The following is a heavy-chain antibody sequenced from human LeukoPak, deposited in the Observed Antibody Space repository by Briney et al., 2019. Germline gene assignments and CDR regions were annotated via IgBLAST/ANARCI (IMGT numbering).Heavy chain of an antibody. Sequence: PSETLSLTCAVYGGSFSGYYWSWIRRPPGKGLEWIGEINHSGSTNYNPSLKSRVTISVDTSKNQFSLKLSSVTAADTAVYYCARGRYYYGSGSSSYKFDPWGQGTLVTVSS. CDR3: ARGRYYYGSGSSSYKFDP. V-gene: IGHV4-34*01. CDR1: GGSFSGYY. CDR2: INHSGST. D-gene: IGHD3-10*01. J-gene: IGHJ5*02.